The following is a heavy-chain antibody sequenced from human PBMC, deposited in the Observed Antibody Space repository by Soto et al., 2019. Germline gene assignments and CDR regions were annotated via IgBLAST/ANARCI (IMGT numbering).Heavy chain of an antibody. CDR3: ARVVAAAGRLYYIDY. CDR2: INAGNGNT. D-gene: IGHD6-13*01. Sequence: ASVKVSCKASGYTFTSYAMHWVRQAPGQRLEWMGWINAGNGNTKYSQKFQGRVTITRDTSASTAYMELNSLRTEDTAVYYCARVVAAAGRLYYIDYWGQGALVTVSS. J-gene: IGHJ4*02. V-gene: IGHV1-3*01. CDR1: GYTFTSYA.